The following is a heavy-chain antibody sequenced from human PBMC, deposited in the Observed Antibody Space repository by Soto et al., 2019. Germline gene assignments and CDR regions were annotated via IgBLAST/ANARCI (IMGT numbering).Heavy chain of an antibody. J-gene: IGHJ4*02. D-gene: IGHD3-10*01. Sequence: QVQLVESGGGVVQPGRSLRLSCAASGFTFSSYAMHWVRQAPGKGLEWVAVISYDGSNKYYADSVKGRFTISRDNSKHTLYLQMNSLRAEDTAVYYCARVSSGSYYNGDYWGQGTLVTVSS. CDR1: GFTFSSYA. V-gene: IGHV3-30-3*01. CDR2: ISYDGSNK. CDR3: ARVSSGSYYNGDY.